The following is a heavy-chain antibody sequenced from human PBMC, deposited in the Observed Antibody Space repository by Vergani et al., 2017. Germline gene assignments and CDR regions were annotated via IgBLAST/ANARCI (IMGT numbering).Heavy chain of an antibody. J-gene: IGHJ5*02. CDR3: ARLSITMVRRSPNWFDP. V-gene: IGHV4-34*01. Sequence: QVQLQQWGAGLLKTSETLSLTCAVYGGSFSGYYWCWIRQPPGKGLEWIGEIKHSGSTNYNPSLKCRVTISVDTSKNQFSLKLSSVTASDTAVYYFARLSITMVRRSPNWFDPWGQGTLVTVSS. D-gene: IGHD3-10*01. CDR2: IKHSGST. CDR1: GGSFSGYY.